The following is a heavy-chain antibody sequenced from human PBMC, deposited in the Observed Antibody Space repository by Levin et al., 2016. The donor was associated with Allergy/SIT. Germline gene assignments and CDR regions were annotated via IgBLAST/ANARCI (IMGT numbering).Heavy chain of an antibody. CDR1: GFTVNDYW. D-gene: IGHD2/OR15-2a*01. J-gene: IGHJ4*02. CDR2: INPDGSST. V-gene: IGHV3-74*03. CDR3: ARGNGISH. Sequence: GESLKISCAASGFTVNDYWMQWVRQAPGKGLEWVSRINPDGSSTPYADSVKGRFTISRDNAKNTLYLQMNSLRAEDTAVYYCARGNGISHWGQGTLVTVAS.